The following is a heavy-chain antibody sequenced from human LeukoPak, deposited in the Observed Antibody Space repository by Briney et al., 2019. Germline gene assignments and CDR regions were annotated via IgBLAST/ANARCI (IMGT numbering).Heavy chain of an antibody. CDR3: ARGSRTMVYYYGMDV. D-gene: IGHD3-10*01. CDR1: GGSISSYY. Sequence: SETMSLTRTVSGGSISSYYWSWIRQPPGKGLEWIGYIYYSGSTNYNPSLKSRVTISVDTSKNQFSRKLSSVTAADTAVYYCARGSRTMVYYYGMDVWGKGTTVTVSS. V-gene: IGHV4-59*01. CDR2: IYYSGST. J-gene: IGHJ6*04.